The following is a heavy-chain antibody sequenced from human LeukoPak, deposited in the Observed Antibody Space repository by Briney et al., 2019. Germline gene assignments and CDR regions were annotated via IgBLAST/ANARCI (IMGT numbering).Heavy chain of an antibody. CDR3: ARGWGSGRHRSRRELDY. CDR2: ISGSGGST. V-gene: IGHV3-23*01. Sequence: GGSLRLSCAASGFTFSSYAMSWVRQAPGKGLEWVSAISGSGGSTYYADSVKGRFTISRDNSKNTLYLQMNSLRAEDTAVYYCARGWGSGRHRSRRELDYWGQGTLVSVSS. J-gene: IGHJ4*02. D-gene: IGHD3-10*01. CDR1: GFTFSSYA.